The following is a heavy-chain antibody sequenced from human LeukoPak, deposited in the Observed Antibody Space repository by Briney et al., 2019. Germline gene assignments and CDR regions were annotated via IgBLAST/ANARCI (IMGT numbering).Heavy chain of an antibody. J-gene: IGHJ4*02. CDR3: VRELRLGELSLTPYY. CDR1: GYTFTGYY. D-gene: IGHD3-16*02. Sequence: ASVKLSCKASGYTFTGYYIHWVRQAPGQGLEWMGWINPNSGGTNYAQKFQGRVTMTRDTSISTTYVEMSRLRSDDTAVYYCVRELRLGELSLTPYYWGQGTLVTVSS. CDR2: INPNSGGT. V-gene: IGHV1-2*02.